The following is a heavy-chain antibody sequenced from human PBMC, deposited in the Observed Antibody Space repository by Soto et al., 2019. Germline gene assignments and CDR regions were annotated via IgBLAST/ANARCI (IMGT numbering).Heavy chain of an antibody. CDR1: GGSISSGGFS. CDR2: IYYSGST. V-gene: IGHV4-30-2*01. J-gene: IGHJ1*01. D-gene: IGHD3-10*01. Sequence: QLQLQESGSGLVKPSQTLSLTCAVSGGSISSGGFSWSWIRQPPGKGLEWIGYIYYSGSTYYNPSLKSRVTISVDRSKNQFSLKLSSVSAADTAVYYCARGEGSGSYFQHWGQGTLVTVSS. CDR3: ARGEGSGSYFQH.